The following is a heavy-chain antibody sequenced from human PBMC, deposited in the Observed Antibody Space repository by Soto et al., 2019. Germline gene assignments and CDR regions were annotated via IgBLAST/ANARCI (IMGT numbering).Heavy chain of an antibody. Sequence: PGGTLRLSCSASGFTYSSYAMSWVRQAPGKRLERVLSMSGRGGSTYYADSVKGLFTISRDNSKNTLYLQMNSLRAEDTAVYYCAKGSGYYGSGSYYRSRTDAFDIWGQGTMVTVS. CDR1: GFTYSSYA. D-gene: IGHD3-10*01. CDR2: MSGRGGST. CDR3: AKGSGYYGSGSYYRSRTDAFDI. J-gene: IGHJ3*02. V-gene: IGHV3-23*01.